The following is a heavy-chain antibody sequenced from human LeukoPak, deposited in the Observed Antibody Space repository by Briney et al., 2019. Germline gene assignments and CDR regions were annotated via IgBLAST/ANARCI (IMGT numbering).Heavy chain of an antibody. CDR3: AQGALTWIPEKSAFDI. CDR1: GFTFSSYG. D-gene: IGHD5-18*01. V-gene: IGHV3-30*02. J-gene: IGHJ3*02. CDR2: IRYDGSNK. Sequence: GGSLRFSCAASGFTFSSYGMHWVRQAPGKGLEWVAFIRYDGSNKYYADSVKGRFTISRDNSKNTLYLQMNSLRAEDTAVYYCAQGALTWIPEKSAFDIWGQGTMVTVSS.